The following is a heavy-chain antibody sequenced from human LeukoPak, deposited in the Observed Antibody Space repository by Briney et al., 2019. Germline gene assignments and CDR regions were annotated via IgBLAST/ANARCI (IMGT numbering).Heavy chain of an antibody. CDR1: GASISSSDRY. Sequence: SETLSLTCTVSGASISSSDRYWGWIRQPPGKGLEWIGSIYYSGITYHNPSLKSRVTISVDTSKNQFSLKLSSVTAADTAVYYCARELWFGDLYYMDVWGKGTTVTISS. D-gene: IGHD3-10*01. CDR3: ARELWFGDLYYMDV. CDR2: IYYSGIT. J-gene: IGHJ6*03. V-gene: IGHV4-39*02.